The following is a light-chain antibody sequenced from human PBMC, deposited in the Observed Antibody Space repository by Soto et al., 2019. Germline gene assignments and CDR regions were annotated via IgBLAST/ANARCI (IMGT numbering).Light chain of an antibody. CDR2: DVS. CDR3: SSYTTSNTRQIV. Sequence: QSALTQPASVSGSPGQSITISCTGTSSDVGGYNYVSWYQHHPGKAPKLLIYDVSNRPSVISNRFSGSKSDNTASLTISGLQPEDEADYYCSSYTTSNTRQIVFGTGTRSPS. J-gene: IGLJ1*01. V-gene: IGLV2-14*03. CDR1: SSDVGGYNY.